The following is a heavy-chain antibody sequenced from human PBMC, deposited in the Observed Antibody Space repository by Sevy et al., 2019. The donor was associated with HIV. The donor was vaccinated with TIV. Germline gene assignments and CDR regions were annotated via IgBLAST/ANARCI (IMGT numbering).Heavy chain of an antibody. CDR3: ATCSLSNCTFHF. Sequence: GGSLRLSCVVSGLSISTYWMSWVRQAPGKRLEWVASIKRDGSDNSFVDSVRGRFTISRDNAKNSVYLQMSSLSGDDTAMYYCATCSLSNCTFHFWGQGTLVTVSS. D-gene: IGHD4-4*01. J-gene: IGHJ4*02. CDR1: GLSISTYW. V-gene: IGHV3-7*03. CDR2: IKRDGSDN.